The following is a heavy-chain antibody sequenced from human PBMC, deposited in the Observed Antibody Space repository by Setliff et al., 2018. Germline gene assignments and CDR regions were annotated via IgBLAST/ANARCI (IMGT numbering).Heavy chain of an antibody. Sequence: SETLSLTCTVSGCSISSSSYYWGWIRQPPGKGLEWIGSIYYSGSTYYNPSLKSRVTISVDTSKNQFSLKLSSVTAADTAVYYCAKGDQISGSYCYFDYWGQGSLVTVSS. CDR1: GCSISSSSYY. J-gene: IGHJ4*02. CDR3: AKGDQISGSYCYFDY. CDR2: IYYSGST. V-gene: IGHV4-39*01. D-gene: IGHD1-26*01.